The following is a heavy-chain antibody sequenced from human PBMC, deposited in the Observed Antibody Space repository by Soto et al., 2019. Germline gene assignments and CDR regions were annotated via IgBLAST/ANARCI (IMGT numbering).Heavy chain of an antibody. J-gene: IGHJ6*02. CDR2: ISYDGSNK. CDR1: GFTFSSYA. CDR3: AREGDYSYYYYGMDV. D-gene: IGHD3-16*01. V-gene: IGHV3-30-3*01. Sequence: GGSLRLSCAASGFTFSSYAMHWVRQAPGKGLEWVAVISYDGSNKYYADSVKGRFTISRDNSKNTLYLQMNSLRAEDTAVYYCAREGDYSYYYYGMDVWGQGTTVTVS.